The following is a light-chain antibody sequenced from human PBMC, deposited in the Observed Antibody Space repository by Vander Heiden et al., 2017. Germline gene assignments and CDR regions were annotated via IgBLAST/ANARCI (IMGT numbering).Light chain of an antibody. CDR1: QSISSY. J-gene: IGKJ4*01. V-gene: IGKV1-39*01. CDR2: AAS. CDR3: QQSYSTPPT. Sequence: DIQITPSPSSLSASVGDRVTLTCRASQSISSYLNWYQQKPGNAPKLLIYAASSVQSGVPSRFSGSGSGTDFTFTISSLQPEDFATYYCQQSYSTPPTFGGGTKVEIK.